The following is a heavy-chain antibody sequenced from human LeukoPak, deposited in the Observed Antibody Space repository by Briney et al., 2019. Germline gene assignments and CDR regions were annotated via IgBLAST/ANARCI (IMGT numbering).Heavy chain of an antibody. Sequence: ASVKVSCKASGYTFTSYGISWVRQAPGQGLEWMGWISTYNGNTNYAQKLQGRVTMTTDTSTSTAYMELRSLRSDDTAVYYCARRPYSGYDSYYFDYWGQGTLVTASS. D-gene: IGHD5-12*01. J-gene: IGHJ4*02. CDR3: ARRPYSGYDSYYFDY. CDR1: GYTFTSYG. CDR2: ISTYNGNT. V-gene: IGHV1-18*01.